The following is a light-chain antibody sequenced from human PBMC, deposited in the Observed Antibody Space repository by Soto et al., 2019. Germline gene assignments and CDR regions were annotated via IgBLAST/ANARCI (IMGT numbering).Light chain of an antibody. V-gene: IGKV1-8*01. CDR1: QGIGHS. CDR3: QHYYNYPLT. CDR2: DAS. Sequence: AIRMTQSPSSFSASTGDNVTITCRASQGIGHSLAWYQQKPGKAPNLLIYDASTLQSGVPARFSVSGSGSDFTLTITSLQYEDLATYYCQHYYNYPLTFGGGTKVEIK. J-gene: IGKJ4*01.